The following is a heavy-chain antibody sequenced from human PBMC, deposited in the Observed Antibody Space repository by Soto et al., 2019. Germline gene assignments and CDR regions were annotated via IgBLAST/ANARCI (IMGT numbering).Heavy chain of an antibody. Sequence: QVLLVESGGGVVQPGRSLRLSCAASRFTFSDYGMHWVRQAPGKGLEWVAGISHGATRKSYSDSVKGRFIISRDNSKKMLYLQLNSLRPEHTAVYYCAKDWVGGSNRYQLDYWGRGTLVTVSS. V-gene: IGHV3-30*18. CDR1: RFTFSDYG. D-gene: IGHD4-4*01. J-gene: IGHJ4*02. CDR3: AKDWVGGSNRYQLDY. CDR2: ISHGATRK.